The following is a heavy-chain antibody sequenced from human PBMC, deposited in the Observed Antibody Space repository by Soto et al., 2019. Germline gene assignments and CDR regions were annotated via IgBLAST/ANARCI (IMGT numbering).Heavy chain of an antibody. D-gene: IGHD2-2*02. CDR3: ARGYCSSTSCYRGIWFDP. J-gene: IGHJ5*02. Sequence: VKVSCKASGYTFTTYAMHWVRQAPGQRLEWMGWINTGNGNTKYSQKFQGRVTITRDTSASTAYMELSSLRSEDTAVYYCARGYCSSTSCYRGIWFDPWGQGTLVTVSS. CDR2: INTGNGNT. V-gene: IGHV1-3*04. CDR1: GYTFTTYA.